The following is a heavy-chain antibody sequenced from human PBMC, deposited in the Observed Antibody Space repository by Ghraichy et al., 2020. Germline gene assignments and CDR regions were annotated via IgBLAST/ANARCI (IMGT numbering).Heavy chain of an antibody. CDR2: IYTSGST. CDR3: ARDSSGYIVWNWFDP. CDR1: GGSISSYY. D-gene: IGHD3-22*01. Sequence: SQTLSLTCTVSGGSISSYYWSWIRQPAGKGLEWIGRIYTSGSTNYNPSLKSRVTMSVDTSKNQFSLKLSSVTAADTAVYYCARDSSGYIVWNWFDPWGQGTLVTVSS. V-gene: IGHV4-4*07. J-gene: IGHJ5*02.